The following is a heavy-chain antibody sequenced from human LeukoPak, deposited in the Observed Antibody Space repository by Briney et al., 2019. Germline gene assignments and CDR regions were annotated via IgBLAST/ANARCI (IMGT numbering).Heavy chain of an antibody. V-gene: IGHV4-61*01. D-gene: IGHD5-24*01. Sequence: SETLSLTCTVSGGSIRINSYYWGWIRQPPGKGLEWIGYIYYSGSTNYNPSLKSRVTISVDTSKNQFSLKLSSVTAADTAVYYCAREGGSRDGYNIGIDYWGQGTLVTVSS. CDR1: GGSIRINSYY. CDR2: IYYSGST. CDR3: AREGGSRDGYNIGIDY. J-gene: IGHJ4*02.